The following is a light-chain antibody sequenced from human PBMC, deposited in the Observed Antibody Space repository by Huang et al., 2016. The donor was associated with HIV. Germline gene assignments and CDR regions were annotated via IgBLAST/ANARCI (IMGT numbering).Light chain of an antibody. V-gene: IGKV3-15*01. Sequence: EIVMTQSPGTLSVSPGERATLSCRASQSVSSNLAWYQQKPGQAPRLLIHGASTRATGIPARFSGSGSGTEFTLTISSLQSEDFAVYYCQQYNSWPPGYTFGQGTKLEIK. CDR1: QSVSSN. J-gene: IGKJ2*01. CDR3: QQYNSWPPGYT. CDR2: GAS.